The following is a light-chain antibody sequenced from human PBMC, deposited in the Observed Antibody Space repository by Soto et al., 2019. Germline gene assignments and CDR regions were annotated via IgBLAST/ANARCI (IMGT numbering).Light chain of an antibody. Sequence: QSALTQPASVSGSPGQSVTISCTGSSSDVGRYNHVSWYQQHPGKAPKLIIYEVTERPSGVSNRFSGSKSGNTASLTISGLQAEDEADYYCCSYAGSTIHVVFGTGTKLTVL. J-gene: IGLJ1*01. CDR3: CSYAGSTIHVV. CDR1: SSDVGRYNH. V-gene: IGLV2-23*02. CDR2: EVT.